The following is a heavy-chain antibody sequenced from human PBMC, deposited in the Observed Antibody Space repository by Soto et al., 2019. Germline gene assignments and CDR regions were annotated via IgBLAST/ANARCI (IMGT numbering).Heavy chain of an antibody. D-gene: IGHD6-19*01. V-gene: IGHV3-23*01. CDR2: ISGSGGST. J-gene: IGHJ4*02. Sequence: EVQLLESGGGLVQPGGSLRLSCAASGFTFSSYAMRWVRQAPGKGLEWVSAISGSGGSTYYADSVKGRFTISRDNSKNTLYLQMNGLRAEDSAVYYCARRGSGGYYDYWGQGTLVTVSS. CDR3: ARRGSGGYYDY. CDR1: GFTFSSYA.